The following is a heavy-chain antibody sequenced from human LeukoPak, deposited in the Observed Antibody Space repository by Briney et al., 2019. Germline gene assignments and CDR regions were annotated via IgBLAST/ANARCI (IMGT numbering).Heavy chain of an antibody. CDR3: ARCCGPASTYMTGIAAAGADY. Sequence: GASVKVSCKASGYTFTSYGISWVRRAPGQGLEWMGWISAYNGNTNYAQKLQGRVTMTTDTSTSTAYMELRSLRSDDTAVYYCARCCGPASTYMTGIAAAGADYWGQGTLVTVSS. D-gene: IGHD6-13*01. V-gene: IGHV1-18*01. J-gene: IGHJ4*02. CDR2: ISAYNGNT. CDR1: GYTFTSYG.